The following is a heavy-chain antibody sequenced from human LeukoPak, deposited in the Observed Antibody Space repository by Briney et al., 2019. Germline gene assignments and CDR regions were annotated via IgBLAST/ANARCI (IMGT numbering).Heavy chain of an antibody. D-gene: IGHD6-19*01. Sequence: PSETLSLTCAVYGGSFSGYYWSWIRQPPGKGLEWIGEINHSGSTNYNPSLKSRVTISVDTSKNQFSLKLSSVTAADTAVYYCARGQSSGWYGYYYYYMDVWGKGTTVTVSS. J-gene: IGHJ6*03. CDR1: GGSFSGYY. CDR2: INHSGST. CDR3: ARGQSSGWYGYYYYYMDV. V-gene: IGHV4-34*01.